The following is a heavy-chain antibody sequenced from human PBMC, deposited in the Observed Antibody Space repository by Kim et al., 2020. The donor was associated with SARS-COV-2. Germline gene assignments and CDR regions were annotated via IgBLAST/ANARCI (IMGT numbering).Heavy chain of an antibody. CDR1: GFTFDDYA. D-gene: IGHD4-17*01. V-gene: IGHV3-9*01. J-gene: IGHJ6*02. Sequence: GGSLRLSCAASGFTFDDYAMHWVRQAPGKGLEWVSGISWNSGSIGYADSVKGRFTISRDNAKNSLYLQMNSLRAEDTALYYGAKGGDYTPYYYGMDVWGQGTTVTVSS. CDR2: ISWNSGSI. CDR3: AKGGDYTPYYYGMDV.